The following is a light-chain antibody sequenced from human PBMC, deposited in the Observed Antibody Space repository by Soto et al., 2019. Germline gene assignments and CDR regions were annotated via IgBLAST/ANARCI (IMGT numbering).Light chain of an antibody. CDR2: KAS. CDR3: QQYDSYST. J-gene: IGKJ4*01. CDR1: QSIRSW. V-gene: IGKV1-5*03. Sequence: DIQMTQFPSTLSASVGDRVTITCRASQSIRSWLAWYQQKPGKAPNLLIYKASSLPSGVPSRFSGSGYGTEFTLTIISLQPDDIATYYCQQYDSYSTFGGGTKVQIK.